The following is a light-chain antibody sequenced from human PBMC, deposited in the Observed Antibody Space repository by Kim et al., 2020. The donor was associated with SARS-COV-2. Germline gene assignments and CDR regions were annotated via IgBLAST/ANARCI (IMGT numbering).Light chain of an antibody. V-gene: IGLV6-57*03. CDR1: SGSIASNY. CDR3: QSYDSSNQVV. J-gene: IGLJ2*01. CDR2: EDN. Sequence: KTVTMPCPRSSGSIASNYVEWYQQPPGSAPTTVIYEDNQRPSGVPDRFSGSIDSSSNSASLTISGLKTEDEADYYCQSYDSSNQVVFGGGTQLTVL.